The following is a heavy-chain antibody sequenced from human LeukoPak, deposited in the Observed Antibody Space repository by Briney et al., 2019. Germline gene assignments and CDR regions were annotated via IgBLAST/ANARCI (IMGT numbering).Heavy chain of an antibody. CDR2: IYYSGST. D-gene: IGHD1-26*01. V-gene: IGHV4-59*12. CDR3: ARVGASGHYYMDV. CDR1: GGSISSYY. Sequence: SETLSLTCTVSGGSISSYYWSWIRQPPGKGLEWIGYIYYSGSTNYNPSLKSRVTISVDTSKNQFSLKLSSVTAADTAVYYCARVGASGHYYMDVWGKGTTVTVSS. J-gene: IGHJ6*03.